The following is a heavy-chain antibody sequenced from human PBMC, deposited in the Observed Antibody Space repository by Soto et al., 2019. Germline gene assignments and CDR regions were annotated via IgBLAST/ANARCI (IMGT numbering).Heavy chain of an antibody. CDR1: GYSFTKYH. CDR3: ARVAGHKNARVGT. Sequence: ASVKVSCKAFGYSFTKYHMHWVRQAPGQGLEWMGWINPGSGVTNQAQKFQGRVTMTRDTSITTTYMELNSLTSDDTAVYYCARVAGHKNARVGTWGQGALVTGS. D-gene: IGHD1-1*01. V-gene: IGHV1-2*02. J-gene: IGHJ1*01. CDR2: INPGSGVT.